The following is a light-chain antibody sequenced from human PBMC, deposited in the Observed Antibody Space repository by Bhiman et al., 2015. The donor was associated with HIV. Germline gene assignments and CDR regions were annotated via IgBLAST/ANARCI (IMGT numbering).Light chain of an antibody. Sequence: QSVLTQSPSASGTPGQRVTISCSGSSSNIGNNYVSWYQQLPGTAPKLLIYENNKRPSGIPDRFSGSKSGTSATLGITGLQTGDEADYYCGTWDSSLSAGGVFGTGTKVTVL. J-gene: IGLJ1*01. CDR3: GTWDSSLSAGGV. CDR2: ENN. V-gene: IGLV1-51*02. CDR1: SSNIGNNY.